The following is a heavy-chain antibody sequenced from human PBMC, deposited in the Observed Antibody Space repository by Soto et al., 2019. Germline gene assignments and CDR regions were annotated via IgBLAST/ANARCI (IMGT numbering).Heavy chain of an antibody. V-gene: IGHV3-23*01. J-gene: IGHJ4*02. D-gene: IGHD3-16*02. CDR2: ISNNGDTA. CDR3: AKSRVFIGAIVTLLDS. Sequence: EVPLLESGGGLVQPGGSLTLSCATSGFTFSSYAMVWVRQAAEKGLEWVASISNNGDTAYYADSVKGRFTISRGNSENTLYLQMNGLRAYDTALYFCAKSRVFIGAIVTLLDSWGQGTPVTVSS. CDR1: GFTFSSYA.